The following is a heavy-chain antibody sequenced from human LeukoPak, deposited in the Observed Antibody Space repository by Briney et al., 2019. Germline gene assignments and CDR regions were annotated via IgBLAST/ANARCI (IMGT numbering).Heavy chain of an antibody. D-gene: IGHD1-7*01. V-gene: IGHV3-49*04. CDR1: GLTFAAFG. CDR3: SRAPRYNWNFPPYYFDY. CDR2: IRPKRYGGTA. Sequence: PGRCLRPACAASGLTFAAFGIGWVCPAPGKWRGWVGFIRPKRYGGTAEYPASVKGRFSMSRDDSDSIAYLQMNSLETEDTAVYFCSRAPRYNWNFPPYYFDYWGQGTLVTVSS. J-gene: IGHJ4*02.